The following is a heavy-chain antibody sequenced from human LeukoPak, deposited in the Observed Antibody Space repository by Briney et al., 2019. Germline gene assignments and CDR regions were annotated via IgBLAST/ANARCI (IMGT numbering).Heavy chain of an antibody. D-gene: IGHD4/OR15-4a*01. V-gene: IGHV3-30*18. CDR3: AKTGAYGAATHLYYYYYMYV. J-gene: IGHJ6*03. CDR2: IPDDGKNE. CDR1: GFTFRSYG. Sequence: GGSLRLSCAASGFTFRSYGMHWVRQAPGKGLVWVAVIPDDGKNEDCADSVKGRFTISRDNSRNTLYLQMNSLRAEDTAVYYCAKTGAYGAATHLYYYYYMYVWGKGTTVTISS.